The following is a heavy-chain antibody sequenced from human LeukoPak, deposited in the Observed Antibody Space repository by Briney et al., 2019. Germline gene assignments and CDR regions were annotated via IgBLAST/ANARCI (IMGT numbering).Heavy chain of an antibody. CDR1: GFTFSTYE. Sequence: PGGSLRLSCAASGFTFSTYEMNWVRQAPGKGLEWVSSISSSSSYIYYADSVKGRFTISRDNAKNSLYLQMNSLRAEDTAVYYCAREIQLWSKEGVDYWGQGTLVTVSS. D-gene: IGHD5-18*01. CDR2: ISSSSSYI. V-gene: IGHV3-21*01. J-gene: IGHJ4*02. CDR3: AREIQLWSKEGVDY.